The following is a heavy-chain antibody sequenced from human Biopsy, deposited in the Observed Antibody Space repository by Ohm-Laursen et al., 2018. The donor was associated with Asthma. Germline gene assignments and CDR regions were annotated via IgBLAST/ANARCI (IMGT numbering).Heavy chain of an antibody. CDR3: ARYQVGYSSGWSLLLKKIYYSGMDV. D-gene: IGHD6-19*01. CDR2: IMTVFGTT. Sequence: SSVKVSCKAPGGTFSNFAISWVRQAPGQGLEWLGGIMTVFGTTNYAQKFQGRVTITADESTSTAYTEVTSLRSEDTAIYYCARYQVGYSSGWSLLLKKIYYSGMDVWGQGTAVTVSS. J-gene: IGHJ6*02. CDR1: GGTFSNFA. V-gene: IGHV1-69*01.